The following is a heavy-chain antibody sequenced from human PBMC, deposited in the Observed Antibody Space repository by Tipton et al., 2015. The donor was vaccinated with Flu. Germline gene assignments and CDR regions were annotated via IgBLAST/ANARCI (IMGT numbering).Heavy chain of an antibody. CDR2: IWYDGSNK. D-gene: IGHD6-13*01. CDR3: ARDDGYSSSWYEAFDI. CDR1: GFTFSSYG. Sequence: QVQLVQSGGGVVQPGRSLRLSCAASGFTFSSYGMHWVRQAPGKGLEWVAVIWYDGSNKYYADSVKGRFTISRDNSKNTLYLQMNSLRAEDTAVYYCARDDGYSSSWYEAFDIWGQGTMVTVSS. V-gene: IGHV3-33*01. J-gene: IGHJ3*02.